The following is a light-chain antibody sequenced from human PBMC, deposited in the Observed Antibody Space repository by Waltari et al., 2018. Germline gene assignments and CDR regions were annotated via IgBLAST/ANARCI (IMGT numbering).Light chain of an antibody. J-gene: IGLJ3*02. CDR1: SRDVGVYHY. V-gene: IGLV2-14*03. Sequence: QSALTQPASVSGSPGQSLTIPCTGTSRDVGVYHYVSWYHQHSGKAPKLIIFNVKNRPSGVSTRFSGSKSGNTASLTISGLQAEDEAHYYCNSYTSSASRVFGGGTKLTVL. CDR3: NSYTSSASRV. CDR2: NVK.